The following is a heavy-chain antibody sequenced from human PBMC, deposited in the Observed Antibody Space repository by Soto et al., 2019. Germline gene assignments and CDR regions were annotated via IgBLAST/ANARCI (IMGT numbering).Heavy chain of an antibody. D-gene: IGHD2-15*01. J-gene: IGHJ5*02. CDR3: ARDNSQNNGTPAASSWFHP. Sequence: GASVKVSCKASGFSFSDYFMHWVRQAPGQGLEWMGIINLSGDSRNYAQKFQGRVTITRDTSTSTVYMDLSSLRYEDTAVYYCARDNSQNNGTPAASSWFHPWGQGTPVTVSS. CDR2: INLSGDSR. CDR1: GFSFSDYF. V-gene: IGHV1-46*01.